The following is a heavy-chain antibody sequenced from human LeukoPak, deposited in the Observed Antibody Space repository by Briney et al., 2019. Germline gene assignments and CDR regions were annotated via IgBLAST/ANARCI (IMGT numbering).Heavy chain of an antibody. CDR3: AREETYWGTSSGWYDYFDY. J-gene: IGHJ4*02. D-gene: IGHD6-19*01. CDR1: GGSISSYY. Sequence: SETLSLTCTVSGGSISSYYWSWIRQPPGKGLEWIGYIYYSGSTNYNPSLKSRVTISVDTSKNQFSLKLSSVTAADTAVYYCAREETYWGTSSGWYDYFDYWGQGTLVTVSS. CDR2: IYYSGST. V-gene: IGHV4-59*01.